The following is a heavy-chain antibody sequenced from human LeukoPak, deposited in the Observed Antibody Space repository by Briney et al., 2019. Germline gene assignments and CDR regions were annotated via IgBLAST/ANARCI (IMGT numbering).Heavy chain of an antibody. CDR1: GGSISTYY. CDR2: IHDTGST. Sequence: SETLSLTCTVSGGSISTYYWSWIRQSPGKGLDWIGHIHDTGSTNYNPSLKSRVSISVDRSKSQFSLHLSSVTAADTAVYFCARVEPYSYYFGMDVWGRRTTVTVSS. CDR3: ARVEPYSYYFGMDV. V-gene: IGHV4-59*08. J-gene: IGHJ6*02. D-gene: IGHD1-26*01.